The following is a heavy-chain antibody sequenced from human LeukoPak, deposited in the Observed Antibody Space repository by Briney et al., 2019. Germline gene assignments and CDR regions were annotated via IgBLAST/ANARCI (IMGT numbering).Heavy chain of an antibody. CDR2: INAGNGNT. CDR1: GYTFTSYA. V-gene: IGHV1-3*01. D-gene: IGHD2-21*01. J-gene: IGHJ5*02. CDR3: ARDVMAMVLWGNRFDP. Sequence: ASVKVSCKASGYTFTSYAMHWVRQAPGQRLEWMGWINAGNGNTKYSQKFQGRVTITRDTSASTAYMELNSLRSEDTAVYYCARDVMAMVLWGNRFDPWGQGTLVTVSS.